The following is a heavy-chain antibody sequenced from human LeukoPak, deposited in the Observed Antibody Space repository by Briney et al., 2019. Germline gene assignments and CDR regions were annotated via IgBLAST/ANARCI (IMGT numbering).Heavy chain of an antibody. J-gene: IGHJ6*04. V-gene: IGHV3-15*01. D-gene: IGHD5-12*01. CDR2: IKSETGGGTT. Sequence: GGSLRLSCAASGFTFSDAWMSWVRQAPGKGLEWVGGIKSETGGGTTDYSVPVKGRFTISRDDSKNTLYLQMNSLKTEETAVYYCSGYSRYDPYSYYSGMDVWGKGTTVTVSS. CDR1: GFTFSDAW. CDR3: SGYSRYDPYSYYSGMDV.